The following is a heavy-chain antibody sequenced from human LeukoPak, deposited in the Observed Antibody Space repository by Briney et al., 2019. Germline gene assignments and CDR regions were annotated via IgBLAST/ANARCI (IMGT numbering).Heavy chain of an antibody. CDR2: INDDWGTT. Sequence: GGSLRLSCSASGFSFRSYAMHWVRQAPGKGLEFVSGINDDWGTTDYADSVKGRFTISRGNSKNTLYLQMGSLRAEDMAVYYCAREGALLSYYYGMDVWGQGTTVTVSS. J-gene: IGHJ6*02. V-gene: IGHV3-64*02. CDR3: AREGALLSYYYGMDV. CDR1: GFSFRSYA.